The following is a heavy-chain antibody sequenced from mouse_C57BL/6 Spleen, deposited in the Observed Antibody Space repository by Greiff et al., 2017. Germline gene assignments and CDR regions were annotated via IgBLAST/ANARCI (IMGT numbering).Heavy chain of an antibody. CDR1: GFTFSSYA. D-gene: IGHD2-3*01. V-gene: IGHV5-4*03. J-gene: IGHJ2*01. Sequence: EVKLMESGGGLVKPGGSLKLSCAASGFTFSSYAMSWVRQTPEKRLGWVATISDGSSYTYYPDNVKGRFTISRDNAKNNLYLQRSHLKSEDTAIYYCARALYDGDYAFDYWGQGTTLTVSS. CDR3: ARALYDGDYAFDY. CDR2: ISDGSSYT.